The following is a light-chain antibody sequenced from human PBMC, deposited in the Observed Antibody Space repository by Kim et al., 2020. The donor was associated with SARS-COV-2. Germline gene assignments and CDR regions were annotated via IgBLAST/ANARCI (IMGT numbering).Light chain of an antibody. Sequence: GKTVTIACTRSSGSIDDNYVQWYQQRPGGGPTTVIYEDDQRPSGVSDRFSGSIDNSSNSASLTISGLRTEDEADYYCQSYNRDNVIFGGGTQLTVL. CDR3: QSYNRDNVI. CDR1: SGSIDDNY. CDR2: EDD. J-gene: IGLJ2*01. V-gene: IGLV6-57*03.